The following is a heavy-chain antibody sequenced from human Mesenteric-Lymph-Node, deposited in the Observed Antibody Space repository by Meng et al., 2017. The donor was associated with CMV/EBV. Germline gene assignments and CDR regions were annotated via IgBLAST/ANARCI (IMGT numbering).Heavy chain of an antibody. CDR1: GYTFTNHF. D-gene: IGHD3-3*01. Sequence: ASVKVSCKASGYTFTNHFIYWVRQAPGQGLEWMGWINPNSGGTNYAQKFQGRVTMTRDTSISTAYMELSRLRSDDTAVYYCARNDFWSGYSLDYWGQGTLVTVS. CDR2: INPNSGGT. CDR3: ARNDFWSGYSLDY. J-gene: IGHJ4*02. V-gene: IGHV1-2*02.